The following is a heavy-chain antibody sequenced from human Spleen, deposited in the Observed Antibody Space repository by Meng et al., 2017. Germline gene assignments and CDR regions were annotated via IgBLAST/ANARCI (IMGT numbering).Heavy chain of an antibody. CDR3: ARDEDISAAGKLFGDY. V-gene: IGHV1-2*06. J-gene: IGHJ4*02. CDR2: INPKSGDT. Sequence: QGPLVTSGAEVKKHGASVKVSCKASEYTFPDYWLNWVRRAPGQGLEWMGRINPKSGDTHYAQRFQGRVTMTGDTSISTAYMELSGLRSDDTAMYYCARDEDISAAGKLFGDYWGQGTLVTVSS. D-gene: IGHD6-13*01. CDR1: EYTFPDYW.